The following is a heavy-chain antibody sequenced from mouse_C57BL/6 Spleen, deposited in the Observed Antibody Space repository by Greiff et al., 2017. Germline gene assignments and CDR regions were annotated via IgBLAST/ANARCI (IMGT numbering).Heavy chain of an antibody. Sequence: VQLQQSGAELVQPGASVKISCKASGYAFSSYWMNWVKQRPGKGLEWLGQIYPGDGDTNYNGKFKGKATLTAEKSASTAYMQHSSLTSEDSAVYFCARFNDGYSYYFDYWGQGTTLTVSS. D-gene: IGHD2-3*01. CDR2: IYPGDGDT. CDR1: GYAFSSYW. CDR3: ARFNDGYSYYFDY. J-gene: IGHJ2*01. V-gene: IGHV1-80*01.